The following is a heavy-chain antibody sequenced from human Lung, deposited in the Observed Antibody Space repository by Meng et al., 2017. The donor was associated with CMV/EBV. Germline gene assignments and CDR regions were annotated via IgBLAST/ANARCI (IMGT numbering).Heavy chain of an antibody. V-gene: IGHV1-2*02. CDR2: INVYSGGT. CDR3: ARVYCGGDCSFDY. J-gene: IGHJ4*02. D-gene: IGHD2-21*01. Sequence: SVXVSXXASGYTFTDYYLHWVRQAPGQGLEWMAWINVYSGGTNSAQKFQGRVALTRDTSIRTAYMELSSLRSDDTAVYYCARVYCGGDCSFDYWGQGMWVTVAS. CDR1: GYTFTDYY.